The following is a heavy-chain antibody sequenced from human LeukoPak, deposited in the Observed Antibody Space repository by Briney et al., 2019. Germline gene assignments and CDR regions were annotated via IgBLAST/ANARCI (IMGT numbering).Heavy chain of an antibody. CDR1: GSTFSSYS. J-gene: IGHJ4*02. D-gene: IGHD3-10*01. CDR2: ISSSSSYI. CDR3: ARGTIGELDY. V-gene: IGHV3-21*01. Sequence: GGSLRLSCAASGSTFSSYSMNWVRQAPGKGLEWVSSISSSSSYIYYADSVKGRFTISRDNAKNSLYLQMNSLRAEDTAVYYCARGTIGELDYWGQGTLVTVSS.